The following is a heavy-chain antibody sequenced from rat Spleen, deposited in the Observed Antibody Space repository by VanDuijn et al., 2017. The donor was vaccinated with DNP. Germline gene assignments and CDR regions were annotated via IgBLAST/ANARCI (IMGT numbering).Heavy chain of an antibody. CDR3: ARPMDYYSGGFAY. CDR1: GFTFSDYY. D-gene: IGHD1-1*01. J-gene: IGHJ3*01. CDR2: ISYEGRNT. V-gene: IGHV5-22*01. Sequence: EVQLVESGGDLVQPGRSLKLSCAASGFTFSDYYMAWVRQAPTKGLEWVAYISYEGRNTYYGDSVKGRFTISRDNAKSTLYLQMNSLRSEDMATYYCARPMDYYSGGFAYWGQGTLVTVSS.